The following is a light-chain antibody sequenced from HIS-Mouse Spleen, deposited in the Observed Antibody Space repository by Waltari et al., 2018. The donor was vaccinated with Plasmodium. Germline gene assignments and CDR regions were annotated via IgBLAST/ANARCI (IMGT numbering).Light chain of an antibody. Sequence: EIVMTQSPATLSVSPGERATLSCRASQRVSSNLAWYQQKPGPAPRLLTHGASTRATGIPARFSGSGSGTEFTLTISSLQSEDCAVYYCQQYNNWSFTFGPGTKVDSK. CDR2: GAS. CDR1: QRVSSN. J-gene: IGKJ3*01. CDR3: QQYNNWSFT. V-gene: IGKV3-15*01.